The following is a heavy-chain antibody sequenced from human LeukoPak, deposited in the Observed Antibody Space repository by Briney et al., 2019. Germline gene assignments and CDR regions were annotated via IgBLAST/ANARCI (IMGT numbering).Heavy chain of an antibody. Sequence: PGGSLRLSCAASGFTFSNAWMSWVRQAPGKGLEWVGRIKSKTDGGTTDYAAPVKGRFTISRDDSKNTLYLQMNSLKTEDTAVYYCTTDSLRYFDWLPPDVFDYWGQGTLVTVSS. J-gene: IGHJ4*02. CDR3: TTDSLRYFDWLPPDVFDY. D-gene: IGHD3-9*01. CDR2: IKSKTDGGTT. CDR1: GFTFSNAW. V-gene: IGHV3-15*01.